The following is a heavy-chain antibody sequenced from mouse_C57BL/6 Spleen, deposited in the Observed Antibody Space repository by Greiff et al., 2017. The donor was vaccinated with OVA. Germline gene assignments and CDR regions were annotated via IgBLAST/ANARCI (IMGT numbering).Heavy chain of an antibody. Sequence: VQLKQSGPELVKPGASVKISCKASGYSFTGYYMHWVKQSHGNILDWIGYIYPYNGVSSYNQKFKGKATLTVDKSSSTAYMELRSLTSEDSAVYYCAREGQLRLQGYAMDYWGQGTSVTVSS. CDR1: GYSFTGYY. CDR3: AREGQLRLQGYAMDY. J-gene: IGHJ4*01. V-gene: IGHV1-31*01. D-gene: IGHD3-2*02. CDR2: IYPYNGVS.